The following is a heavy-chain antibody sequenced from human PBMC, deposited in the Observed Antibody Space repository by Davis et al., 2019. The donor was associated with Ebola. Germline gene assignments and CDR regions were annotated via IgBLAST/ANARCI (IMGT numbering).Heavy chain of an antibody. V-gene: IGHV3-53*01. CDR2: IYSGGST. CDR3: ARERPSSMVRGIRGYFDY. D-gene: IGHD3-10*01. Sequence: PGGSLRLSCAASGFTVSSNYMSWVRQAPGKGLEWVSVIYSGGSTYYADSVKGRFTISRDNSKNTLYLQMNSLRAEDTAVYYGARERPSSMVRGIRGYFDYWGQGTLVTVSS. CDR1: GFTVSSNY. J-gene: IGHJ4*02.